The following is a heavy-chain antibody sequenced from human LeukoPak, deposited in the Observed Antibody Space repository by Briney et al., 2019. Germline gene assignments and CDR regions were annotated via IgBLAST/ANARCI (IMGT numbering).Heavy chain of an antibody. J-gene: IGHJ4*02. Sequence: GGSLRLSCAASGFTFSSYAMHWVRQAPGKGLEWVAVISYDVSNKYYADSVKGRFTISRDNSKNTLYLQMNSLRAEDTAVYYCARSYDSSGYYDYWGQGTLVTVSS. V-gene: IGHV3-30*04. CDR2: ISYDVSNK. D-gene: IGHD3-22*01. CDR3: ARSYDSSGYYDY. CDR1: GFTFSSYA.